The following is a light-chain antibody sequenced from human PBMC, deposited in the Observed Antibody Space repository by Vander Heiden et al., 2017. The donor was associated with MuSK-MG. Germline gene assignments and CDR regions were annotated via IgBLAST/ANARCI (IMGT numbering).Light chain of an antibody. CDR3: QSYDSSRTVWV. J-gene: IGLJ3*02. CDR1: SSNIGAGYD. CDR2: GNS. V-gene: IGLV1-40*01. Sequence: QSVLTQPPSVSGAPGQRVTISCTGSSSNIGAGYDVHWYQQLPGTAPKLLIYGNSNRPSGVPDRFSGSKSGTSASLAITGLQAEDDADYYCQSYDSSRTVWVFGGGTKLTVL.